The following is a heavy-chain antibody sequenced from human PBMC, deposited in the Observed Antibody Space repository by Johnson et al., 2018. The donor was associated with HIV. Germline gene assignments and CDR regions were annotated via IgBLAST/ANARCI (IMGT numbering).Heavy chain of an antibody. Sequence: VQLVESGGGLVQPGGSLRLSCAASGFTFSSYDMHWVRQATGKGLEWVSAIGTAGDTYYPGSVKGRFTISRENAKNSLYLQMNSLRAGDTAVYYCARGSRQVPVWGTSGAFDIWGQGTMVTVSS. CDR2: IGTAGDT. CDR1: GFTFSSYD. J-gene: IGHJ3*02. D-gene: IGHD3-16*01. V-gene: IGHV3-13*01. CDR3: ARGSRQVPVWGTSGAFDI.